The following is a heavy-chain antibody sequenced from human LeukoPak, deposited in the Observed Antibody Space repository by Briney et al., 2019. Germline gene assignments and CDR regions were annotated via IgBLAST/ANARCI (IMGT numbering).Heavy chain of an antibody. CDR3: ARVIYSSGWYRHFQH. CDR2: ISWNSDNI. Sequence: GGSLRLSCAASGFTFDDYAMHWVRQAPGKGLEWVSGISWNSDNIDYADSVKGRFSISRDNAKNFLYLQMNSLRTEDTALYYCARVIYSSGWYRHFQHWGQGTLVTVSS. V-gene: IGHV3-9*01. J-gene: IGHJ1*01. CDR1: GFTFDDYA. D-gene: IGHD6-19*01.